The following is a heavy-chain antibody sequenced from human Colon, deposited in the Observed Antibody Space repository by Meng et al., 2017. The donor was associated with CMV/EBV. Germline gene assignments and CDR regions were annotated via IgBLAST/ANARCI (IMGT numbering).Heavy chain of an antibody. J-gene: IGHJ4*02. Sequence: SLKISCAASGFTFDDYAMHWVRQAPGKGLEWVSGISWNSGSIGYADSVKGRFTISRDNAKNSLYLQMNSLRAEDTALYYCASLRVEDYWGQGTLVTVSS. CDR2: ISWNSGSI. V-gene: IGHV3-9*01. CDR3: ASLRVEDY. CDR1: GFTFDDYA.